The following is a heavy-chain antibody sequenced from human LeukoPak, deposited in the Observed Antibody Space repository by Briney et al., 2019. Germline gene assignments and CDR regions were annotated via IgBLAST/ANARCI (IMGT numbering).Heavy chain of an antibody. V-gene: IGHV1-2*06. J-gene: IGHJ4*02. CDR1: GYTFTGYY. Sequence: ASVKVSCKASGYTFTGYYMHWVRQVPGQGLEWMGRINPNSGGTNYAQKFQGRVSMTRDTSISTAYMELSRLRSDDTAVYYCARDLGPPYSSGWYWYWGQGTLVTVSS. CDR3: ARDLGPPYSSGWYWY. CDR2: INPNSGGT. D-gene: IGHD6-19*01.